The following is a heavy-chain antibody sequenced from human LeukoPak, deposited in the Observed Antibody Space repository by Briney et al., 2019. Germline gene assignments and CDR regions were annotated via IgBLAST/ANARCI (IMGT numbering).Heavy chain of an antibody. J-gene: IGHJ3*02. CDR2: IYSGGST. CDR1: GFTVSNNY. V-gene: IGHV3-66*01. CDR3: ARGKTSDDIIEDAFDI. D-gene: IGHD3-9*01. Sequence: SGGSLRLSCAASGFTVSNNYMTWVRQAPGKGLEWVSLIYSGGSTYYADSVKGRFTISRDNSKNTVYLQMYSLRAEDTALYYCARGKTSDDIIEDAFDIWGQGTMVAVSS.